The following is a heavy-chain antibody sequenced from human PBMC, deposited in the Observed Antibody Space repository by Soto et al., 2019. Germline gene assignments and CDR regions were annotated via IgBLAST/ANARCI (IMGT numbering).Heavy chain of an antibody. D-gene: IGHD1-1*01. CDR3: ARSGDNFNVLDY. CDR2: SSNSGTFA. J-gene: IGHJ4*02. Sequence: PGGSLRLSCAASGFTFSDYYMSWVRQAPGRGLEWISYSSNSGTFARYATSVKGRFSISRDNANNSLYLEVNSLRVEDTAVYYCARSGDNFNVLDYWGQGTPVTVSS. CDR1: GFTFSDYY. V-gene: IGHV3-11*06.